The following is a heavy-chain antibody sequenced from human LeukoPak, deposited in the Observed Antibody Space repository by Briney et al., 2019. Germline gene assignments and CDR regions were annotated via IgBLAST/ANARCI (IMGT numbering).Heavy chain of an antibody. V-gene: IGHV3-73*01. CDR3: FVDGGY. CDR1: EFTLSGSD. CDR2: IRSTANNYAT. Sequence: GGSLKLSCAASEFTLSGSDVHWVRQPSGKGLEWVGHIRSTANNYATAYAASVKGKFTISRDDSKNTAYLQMNSLKAEDTAVYYCFVDGGYWGQGTLVTVSS. J-gene: IGHJ4*02. D-gene: IGHD4-23*01.